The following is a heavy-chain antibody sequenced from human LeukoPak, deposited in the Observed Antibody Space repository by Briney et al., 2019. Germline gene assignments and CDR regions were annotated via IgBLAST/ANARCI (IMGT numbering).Heavy chain of an antibody. CDR2: IYYSGST. J-gene: IGHJ3*02. CDR3: ASNYYDSSGYYLRFAFDI. D-gene: IGHD3-22*01. V-gene: IGHV4-59*01. CDR1: GGSISRYY. Sequence: NPSETLSLTCTVSGGSISRYYWSWIRQPPGKGLEWIGYIYYSGSTNYNPSLKSRVTISVDTSKNQFSLKLSSVTAADTAVYYCASNYYDSSGYYLRFAFDIWGQGTMVTVSS.